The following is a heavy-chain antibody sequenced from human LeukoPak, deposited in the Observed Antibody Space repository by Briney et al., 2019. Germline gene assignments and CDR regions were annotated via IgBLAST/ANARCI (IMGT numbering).Heavy chain of an antibody. CDR1: GGSISDSSYY. D-gene: IGHD3-3*01. Sequence: KPSETLSLTCTVSGGSISDSSYYWGWIRQAPGKRLEWIGTIYHSGRTYYNPSLRSRITISVDTSSNQFSLSLNSVTAADTAVYYCARLWSSFDGFDIWGQGTMVTVSS. CDR3: ARLWSSFDGFDI. V-gene: IGHV4-39*01. CDR2: IYHSGRT. J-gene: IGHJ3*02.